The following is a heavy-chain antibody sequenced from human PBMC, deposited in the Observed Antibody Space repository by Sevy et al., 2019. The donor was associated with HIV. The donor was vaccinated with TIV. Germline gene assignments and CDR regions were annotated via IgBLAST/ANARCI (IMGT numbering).Heavy chain of an antibody. CDR2: IYYSGST. V-gene: IGHV4-59*01. D-gene: IGHD6-19*01. Sequence: SETLSLTCTVSGGSIISYYWSWIRQPPGKGLEWIGYIYYSGSTNYNPSLKSRVTISVDTSKKQFSLKLSSVTAADTAVYYCARFPSGWYGAFDYWGQGTLVTVSS. J-gene: IGHJ4*02. CDR1: GGSIISYY. CDR3: ARFPSGWYGAFDY.